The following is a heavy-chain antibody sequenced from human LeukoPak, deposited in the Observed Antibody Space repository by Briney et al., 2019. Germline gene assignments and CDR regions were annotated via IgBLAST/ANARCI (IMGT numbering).Heavy chain of an antibody. Sequence: KPSETLSLTCTVSGDSISSYYWSWIRQPPGKGLEWIGYIFYSGSTNYNPSLKSRVTISVDTSKNQFSLKLSSVTAADTAVYYCARGSYGGLPGYFDLWGRGTLVTVSS. V-gene: IGHV4-59*01. D-gene: IGHD4-23*01. CDR1: GDSISSYY. CDR2: IFYSGST. J-gene: IGHJ2*01. CDR3: ARGSYGGLPGYFDL.